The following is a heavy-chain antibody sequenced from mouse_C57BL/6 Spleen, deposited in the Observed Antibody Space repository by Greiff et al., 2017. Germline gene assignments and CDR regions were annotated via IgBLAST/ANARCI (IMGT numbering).Heavy chain of an antibody. J-gene: IGHJ1*03. Sequence: VTLQASGPGLVQPSQSLSITCTVSGFSLTSYGVHWVRQTPVKGLECLGVLWSGGSTHYNAAFISRLDINKDNSKSQIFLKMNSLQADDTAIYYCAKSKRGYWYFDVWGTGTTVTVSS. CDR2: LWSGGST. CDR3: AKSKRGYWYFDV. V-gene: IGHV2-4*01. CDR1: GFSLTSYG.